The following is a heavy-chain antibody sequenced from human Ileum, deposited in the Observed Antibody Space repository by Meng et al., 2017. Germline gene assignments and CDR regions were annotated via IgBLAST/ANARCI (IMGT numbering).Heavy chain of an antibody. V-gene: IGHV3-74*01. D-gene: IGHD3-3*01. CDR2: ISPDGSAT. CDR1: GLSLSSYW. Sequence: ELWWVRAGGCLVHPVVCVRLSCAASGLSLSSYWIHWVRQPPGKGLVWLSLISPDGSATNYADSVKGRFTISRDNAKNTVYLQMDSLGVEDTALYYCASFQYTMEDYWGLGTLVTVSS. J-gene: IGHJ4*02. CDR3: ASFQYTMEDY.